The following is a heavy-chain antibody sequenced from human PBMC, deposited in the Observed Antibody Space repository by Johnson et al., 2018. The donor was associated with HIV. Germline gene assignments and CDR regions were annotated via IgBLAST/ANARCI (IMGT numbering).Heavy chain of an antibody. D-gene: IGHD2-15*01. J-gene: IGHJ3*02. CDR3: TIYCSGGSCYPWAFDI. V-gene: IGHV3-15*01. Sequence: VQLVESGGGLVKPGGSLRLSCIVSGFTFSDAWMSWVRQAPGKGLEWVARIKSKTDGGTTDFAAPVKGRFTISRDDSKNTLYLQMNSLNTEDTAVYYCTIYCSGGSCYPWAFDIWGQGTMVTVSS. CDR1: GFTFSDAW. CDR2: IKSKTDGGTT.